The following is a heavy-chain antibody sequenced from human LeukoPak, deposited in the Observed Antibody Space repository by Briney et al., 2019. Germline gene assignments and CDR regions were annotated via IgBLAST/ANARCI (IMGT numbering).Heavy chain of an antibody. J-gene: IGHJ3*02. Sequence: SETLSLTCAVYGGSFSGYYWSWIRQPPGKGLEWIGEINHSGSTNYNPSLKSRVTISVDTSKNQFSLKLSSVTAADTAVYYCARGRTYCSGGSCYSKAFDIWGQGTMVTVSS. CDR1: GGSFSGYY. D-gene: IGHD2-15*01. CDR3: ARGRTYCSGGSCYSKAFDI. V-gene: IGHV4-34*01. CDR2: INHSGST.